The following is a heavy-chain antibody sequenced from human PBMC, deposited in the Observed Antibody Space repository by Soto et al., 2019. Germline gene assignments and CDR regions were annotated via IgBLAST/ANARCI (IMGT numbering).Heavy chain of an antibody. D-gene: IGHD1-20*01. J-gene: IGHJ6*02. Sequence: LSLTCAVSGGSISSSNWWSWVRQPPGKGLEWIGEIYHSGSTNYNPSLKSRVTISVDKSKNQFSLKLSSVTAADTAVYYCARDRDNWNTGGMDAWAKGPRSPSP. CDR2: IYHSGST. V-gene: IGHV4-4*02. CDR3: ARDRDNWNTGGMDA. CDR1: GGSISSSNW.